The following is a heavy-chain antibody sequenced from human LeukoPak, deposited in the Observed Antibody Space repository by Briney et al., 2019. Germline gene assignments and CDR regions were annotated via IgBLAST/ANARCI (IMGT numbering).Heavy chain of an antibody. Sequence: GGSLRLSCAASGFTFRSYSMNWVRQAPGKGLEWVSPISSRSRHIYYAGSVKGRFTISRDDAGNLLSLQMNSLRAEDTAVYYCVRDLDTITTAFLVYWGQGTQVTVSS. CDR2: ISSRSRHI. D-gene: IGHD4-11*01. CDR3: VRDLDTITTAFLVY. J-gene: IGHJ4*02. V-gene: IGHV3-21*06. CDR1: GFTFRSYS.